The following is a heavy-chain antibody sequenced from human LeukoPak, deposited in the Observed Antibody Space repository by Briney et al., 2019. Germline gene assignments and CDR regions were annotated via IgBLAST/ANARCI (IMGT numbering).Heavy chain of an antibody. CDR2: MNPNSGNT. V-gene: IGHV1-8*01. J-gene: IGHJ3*02. Sequence: GASVKVSCKASGYTFTSYDINWVRQATGQGLEWMGWMNPNSGNTGYAQKFQGRVTMTRNTSISTAYMELGSLRSEDTAVYYCARFRVAGNAFDIWGQGTMVTVSS. CDR3: ARFRVAGNAFDI. CDR1: GYTFTSYD. D-gene: IGHD6-19*01.